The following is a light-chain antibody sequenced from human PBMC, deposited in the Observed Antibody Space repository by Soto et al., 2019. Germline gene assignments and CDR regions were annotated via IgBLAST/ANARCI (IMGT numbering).Light chain of an antibody. CDR1: NKNVGGYNY. J-gene: IGLJ1*01. Sequence: QSVFTQPSSVSGYPGQSVPIPCSGTNKNVGGYNYVSWYQQHPGKAPKFMIYDVSNRPSGVSNRFSGSKSGNTASLTISGLQAEDEVDYYCCEYTALNTRQIVVGPGTKVTV. V-gene: IGLV2-14*01. CDR3: CEYTALNTRQIV. CDR2: DVS.